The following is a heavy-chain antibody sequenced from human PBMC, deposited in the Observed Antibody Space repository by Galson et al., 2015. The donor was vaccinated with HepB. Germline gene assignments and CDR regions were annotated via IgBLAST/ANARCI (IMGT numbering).Heavy chain of an antibody. CDR2: ISSSSSYT. D-gene: IGHD6-13*01. J-gene: IGHJ2*01. Sequence: SLRLSCAASGFTFSDYYMSWIRQAPGKGLEWVSYISSSSSYTNYADSVKGRFTISRDNAKNSLYLQMNSLRAEDTAVYYCAREWGAAAALYWYFDLWGRGTLVTVSS. CDR3: AREWGAAAALYWYFDL. V-gene: IGHV3-11*06. CDR1: GFTFSDYY.